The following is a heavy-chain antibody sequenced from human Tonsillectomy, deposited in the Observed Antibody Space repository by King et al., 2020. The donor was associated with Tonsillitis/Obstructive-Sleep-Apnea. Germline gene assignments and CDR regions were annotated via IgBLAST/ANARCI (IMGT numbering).Heavy chain of an antibody. CDR3: AKALSSELGELSG. CDR2: ISWNSGSI. Sequence: VQLVESGGGLVQPGRSLRLSCAASGFTFDDYAMHWVRQAPGKGLEWVSGISWNSGSIGYAESVKGRFTISRDNAKNSLYLQMNSLRAEDTALYYCAKALSSELGELSGWGQGTLVTVSS. D-gene: IGHD3-16*02. J-gene: IGHJ4*02. V-gene: IGHV3-9*01. CDR1: GFTFDDYA.